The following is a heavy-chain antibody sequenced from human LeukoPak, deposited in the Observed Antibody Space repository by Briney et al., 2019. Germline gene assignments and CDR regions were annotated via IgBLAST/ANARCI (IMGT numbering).Heavy chain of an antibody. J-gene: IGHJ5*02. V-gene: IGHV4-61*01. CDR2: IYNGVNT. D-gene: IGHD1-26*01. Sequence: ASETLSLTCTVSGASVSSASYWTWIRQPPGKGVEWIAHIYNGVNTNYNPSLKSRVTISVDTSKNQFPLRLNSVTAADTAVYYCARSRAFNSGAFDPWGQGSLVTVSS. CDR1: GASVSSASY. CDR3: ARSRAFNSGAFDP.